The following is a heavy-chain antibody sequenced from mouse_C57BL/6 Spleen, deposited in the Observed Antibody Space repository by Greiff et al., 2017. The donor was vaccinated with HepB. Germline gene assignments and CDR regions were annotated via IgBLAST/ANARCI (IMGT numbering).Heavy chain of an antibody. CDR1: GYTFTDYE. D-gene: IGHD2-12*01. CDR2: IDPETGGT. V-gene: IGHV1-15*01. Sequence: VQLQQSGAELVRPGASVTLSCKASGYTFTDYEMHWVKQTPVHGLEWIGAIDPETGGTAYNQKFKGKAILTADKSSSTAYMELRSLTSEDSAVYYCTRWDTFLRGYFDVWGTGTTVTVSS. J-gene: IGHJ1*03. CDR3: TRWDTFLRGYFDV.